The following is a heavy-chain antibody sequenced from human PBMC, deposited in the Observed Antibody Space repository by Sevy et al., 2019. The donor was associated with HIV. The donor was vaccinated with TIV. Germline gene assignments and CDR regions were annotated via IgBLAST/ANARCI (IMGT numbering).Heavy chain of an antibody. J-gene: IGHJ6*02. V-gene: IGHV4-59*01. D-gene: IGHD5-18*01. CDR2: IYYSGNT. CDR3: ARDFKGGDGYRSNGMDV. CDR1: GGSISSYF. Sequence: SETLSLTCTVSGGSISSYFWSWIRQPPGTGLEWIGYIYYSGNTNYNPSLKSRVTISVDTSKNQFSLKLRSVTAADTAVYYCARDFKGGDGYRSNGMDVWGQGTTVTVSS.